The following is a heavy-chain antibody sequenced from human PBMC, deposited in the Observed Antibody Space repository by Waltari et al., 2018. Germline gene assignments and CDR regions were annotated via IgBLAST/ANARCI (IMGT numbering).Heavy chain of an antibody. D-gene: IGHD7-27*01. V-gene: IGHV4-34*02. Sequence: QVQLQQWGAGLLKSSATLSLTCGVYAGAFTGYYWAWIRQTPANGLESIGQINDSGSSQYNPSLERRVSISIARIKRQFSLRLNSMTAADTAMYFCARGNWGGWFFDLWGRGTLVSVSS. CDR3: ARGNWGGWFFDL. CDR1: AGAFTGYY. CDR2: INDSGSS. J-gene: IGHJ2*01.